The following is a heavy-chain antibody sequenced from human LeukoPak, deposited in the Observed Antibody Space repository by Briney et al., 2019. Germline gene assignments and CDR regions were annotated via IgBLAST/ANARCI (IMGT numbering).Heavy chain of an antibody. CDR1: GGTFSSYA. D-gene: IGHD1-26*01. Sequence: SVKVSCKSSGGTFSSYAISWVRQAPGQGLEWMGRIIPIFGTANYAQKFQGRVTITTDESTSTAYMELSSLRSEDTAVYYCAAEWEPGIFDYWGQGTLVTVSS. CDR2: IIPIFGTA. CDR3: AAEWEPGIFDY. J-gene: IGHJ4*02. V-gene: IGHV1-69*05.